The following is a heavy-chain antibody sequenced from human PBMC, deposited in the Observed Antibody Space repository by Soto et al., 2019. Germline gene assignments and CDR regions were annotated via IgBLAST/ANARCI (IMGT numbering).Heavy chain of an antibody. CDR1: GCRFTSYW. CDR3: ARGYNSGLPISTYYFDL. D-gene: IGHD6-19*01. Sequence: GESLKISCQGFGCRFTSYWIAWVRQLPGKGLEFMGIIYPGDFDTRYNPSFQGQVTISVDNSISTAYLQWSSLKAPDTAMYFCARGYNSGLPISTYYFDLWGPGTLVTVSS. J-gene: IGHJ4*02. V-gene: IGHV5-51*01. CDR2: IYPGDFDT.